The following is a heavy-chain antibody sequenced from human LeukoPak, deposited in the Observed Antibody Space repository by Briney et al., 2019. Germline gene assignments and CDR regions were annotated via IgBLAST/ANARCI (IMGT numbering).Heavy chain of an antibody. J-gene: IGHJ4*02. CDR1: GFTFSNAW. CDR2: IKSKTDGGTT. Sequence: GGSLRLSCAASGFTFSNAWMSWVRQAPGKGLEWVGRIKSKTDGGTTDYAAPVKGRFTISRDDSKSTLYLQMNSLKTEDTAVYYCTTPLGPTVTTWVDYWGQGTLVTVSS. V-gene: IGHV3-15*01. D-gene: IGHD4-17*01. CDR3: TTPLGPTVTTWVDY.